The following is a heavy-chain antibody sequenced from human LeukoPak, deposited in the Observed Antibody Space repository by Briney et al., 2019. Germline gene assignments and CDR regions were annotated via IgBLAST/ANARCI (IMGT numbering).Heavy chain of an antibody. V-gene: IGHV4-31*03. Sequence: SETLSLTCTVPGASISSGGYYWSWIRQHPGKGLEWIGYVYYSGSTYYNPSLKSRVTISVDTSKNQFSLRLNSVTAADTAVYYCARDRGMVQGVRLHNWFDPWGQGTLVTVSS. CDR1: GASISSGGYY. J-gene: IGHJ5*02. D-gene: IGHD3-10*01. CDR3: ARDRGMVQGVRLHNWFDP. CDR2: VYYSGST.